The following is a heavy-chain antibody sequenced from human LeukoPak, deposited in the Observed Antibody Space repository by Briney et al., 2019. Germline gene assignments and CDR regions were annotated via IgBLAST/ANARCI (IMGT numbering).Heavy chain of an antibody. CDR3: ARAPSSAVAGFNYYYGMDV. Sequence: ASVKVSCKASGYTSTSYDINWVRQATGQGLEWMGWMNPNSGNTGYAQKFQGRVTMTRNTSISTAYMELSSLRSEDTAVYYCARAPSSAVAGFNYYYGMDVWGQGTTVTVSS. CDR1: GYTSTSYD. J-gene: IGHJ6*02. D-gene: IGHD6-19*01. CDR2: MNPNSGNT. V-gene: IGHV1-8*01.